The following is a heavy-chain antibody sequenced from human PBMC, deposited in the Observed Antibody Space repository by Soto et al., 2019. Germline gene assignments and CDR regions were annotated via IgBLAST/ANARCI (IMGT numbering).Heavy chain of an antibody. CDR3: ANVLDSYDSSAPFDY. CDR2: ISGSGGST. D-gene: IGHD3-22*01. CDR1: GFTFSSYA. V-gene: IGHV3-23*01. Sequence: PGGSLRLSCAASGFTFSSYAMSWVRQAPGKGLEWVSAISGSGGSTYYADSVKGRFTISRDNSKNTLYLQMNSLRAEDTAVYYCANVLDSYDSSAPFDYWGQGTLVTVSS. J-gene: IGHJ4*02.